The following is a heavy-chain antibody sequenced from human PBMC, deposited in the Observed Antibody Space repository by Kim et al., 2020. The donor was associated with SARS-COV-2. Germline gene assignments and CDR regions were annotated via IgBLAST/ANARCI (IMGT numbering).Heavy chain of an antibody. V-gene: IGHV3-11*05. J-gene: IGHJ6*02. CDR1: GFTFSDYY. D-gene: IGHD3-16*02. CDR2: ISSSSSYT. CDR3: ARVGYDYVWGSYRDYYYYYGMDV. Sequence: GGSLRLSCAASGFTFSDYYMSWIRQAPGKGLEWVSYISSSSSYTNYADSVKGRFTISRDNDKNSLYLPMNSLRAEDTAVYYCARVGYDYVWGSYRDYYYYYGMDVWGQGTTVTVSS.